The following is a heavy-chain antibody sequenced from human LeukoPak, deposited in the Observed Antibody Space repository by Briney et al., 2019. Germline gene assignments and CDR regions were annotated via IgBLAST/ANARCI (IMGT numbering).Heavy chain of an antibody. CDR2: INSDGSTT. CDR1: GFTFRRYW. V-gene: IGHV3-74*01. J-gene: IGHJ4*02. Sequence: GGSLRLSCAASGFTFRRYWMHWLRQAPGKGLLWVSCINSDGSTTIYADPVKGRLTISKDNAKNTLYLQMDSLRAEDTAVYYCVRDAYNILTAPYFDYWGQGTLVTVSS. D-gene: IGHD3-9*01. CDR3: VRDAYNILTAPYFDY.